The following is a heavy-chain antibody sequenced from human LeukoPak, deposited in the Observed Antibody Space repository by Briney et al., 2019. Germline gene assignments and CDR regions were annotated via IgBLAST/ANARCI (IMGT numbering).Heavy chain of an antibody. CDR1: GFTFSSYA. D-gene: IGHD2-2*02. CDR3: APAPQYQLLYEGHYFDY. Sequence: PGGSLRLSCAASGFTFSSYAMSWVRQAPGKGLEWVSAISGSGGSTYYADSVKGRFTIPRDNSKNTLYLQMNSLRAEDTAVYYCAPAPQYQLLYEGHYFDYWGQGTLVTVSS. CDR2: ISGSGGST. J-gene: IGHJ4*02. V-gene: IGHV3-23*01.